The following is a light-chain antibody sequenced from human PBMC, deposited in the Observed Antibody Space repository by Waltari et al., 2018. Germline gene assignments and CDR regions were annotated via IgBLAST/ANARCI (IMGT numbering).Light chain of an antibody. Sequence: EIVLTQSPGTLSLSPGERATLSCRASQSLGRYLAWYQQKPDQAPRLLIYGASSRATGIPDRFSGSGSGTDFSLTISRLEPEDFAVYYCQNHERLPATFGQGTKVEIK. V-gene: IGKV3-20*01. CDR1: QSLGRY. J-gene: IGKJ1*01. CDR3: QNHERLPAT. CDR2: GAS.